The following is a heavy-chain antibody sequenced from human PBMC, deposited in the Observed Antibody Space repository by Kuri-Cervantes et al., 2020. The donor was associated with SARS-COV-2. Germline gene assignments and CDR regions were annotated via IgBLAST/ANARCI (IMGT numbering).Heavy chain of an antibody. Sequence: SETLSLTCTVSGGSISSYYWGWIRQPPGKGLEWIGSIYHSGSTHYNPSLKSRVTISVDTSKNQFSLKLSSVTAADTAVYYCAIHSQGYYYYYMDVWGKGTTVTVSS. CDR3: AIHSQGYYYYYMDV. V-gene: IGHV4-59*08. CDR2: IYHSGST. CDR1: GGSISSYY. J-gene: IGHJ6*03.